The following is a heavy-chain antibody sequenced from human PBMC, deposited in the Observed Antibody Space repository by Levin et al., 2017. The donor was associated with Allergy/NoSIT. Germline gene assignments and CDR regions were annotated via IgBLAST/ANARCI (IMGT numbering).Heavy chain of an antibody. CDR2: ISGSATTI. D-gene: IGHD4-17*01. J-gene: IGHJ4*02. CDR1: GFTFSDYY. V-gene: IGHV3-11*01. CDR3: ARSGVTTVTTGLDS. Sequence: PGGSLRLSCAASGFTFSDYYMSWIRQAPGKGLEWISYISGSATTIYYKDSVKGRFTISRDNAKNSLYLQMNSLRAEDKAFYFCARSGVTTVTTGLDSWGQGTLVTVSA.